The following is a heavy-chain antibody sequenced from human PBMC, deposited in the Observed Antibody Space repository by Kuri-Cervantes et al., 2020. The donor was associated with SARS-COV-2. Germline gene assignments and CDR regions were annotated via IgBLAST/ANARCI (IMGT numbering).Heavy chain of an antibody. CDR1: GFDLKIYA. CDR3: AKDGYNWGDYFDY. CDR2: IYGSGERT. J-gene: IGHJ4*02. D-gene: IGHD1-1*01. Sequence: GGSLRLSCTASGFDLKIYAMSWVRQAPGKGLEWVSSIYGSGERTYYADSVKGRFTVSRDNLRNTLYLEMNSLRAEDTALYFCAKDGYNWGDYFDYWGQGTLVTVSS. V-gene: IGHV3-23*01.